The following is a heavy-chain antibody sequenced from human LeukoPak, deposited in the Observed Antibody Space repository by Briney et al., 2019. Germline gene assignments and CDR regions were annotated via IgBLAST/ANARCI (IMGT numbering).Heavy chain of an antibody. V-gene: IGHV3-23*01. CDR3: AKGYSYGYYDY. J-gene: IGHJ4*02. CDR1: GFTFSSYA. D-gene: IGHD5-18*01. Sequence: GGSLRLSCAASGFTFSSYAMGWVRQAPGKGLEWVSAISGSGDTYYADSVKGRFTISRDNSKNTLYLQMNSLRAEDTAVYYCAKGYSYGYYDYWGQGTLVTVSS. CDR2: ISGSGDT.